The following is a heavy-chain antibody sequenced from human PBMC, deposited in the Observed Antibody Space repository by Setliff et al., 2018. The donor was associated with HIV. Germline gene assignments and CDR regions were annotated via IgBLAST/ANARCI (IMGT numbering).Heavy chain of an antibody. J-gene: IGHJ6*02. D-gene: IGHD6-13*01. CDR1: GYTFTSYD. CDR3: ARGYSAAGTLYYYGMDV. Sequence: GASVKVSCKASGYTFTSYDINWVRQATGQGLEWMGWMNPNSGNTGYAQKFQGRVTITADTSTGTAYMELRSLRSDDTAVYYCARGYSAAGTLYYYGMDVWGQGTTVTVSS. CDR2: MNPNSGNT. V-gene: IGHV1-8*01.